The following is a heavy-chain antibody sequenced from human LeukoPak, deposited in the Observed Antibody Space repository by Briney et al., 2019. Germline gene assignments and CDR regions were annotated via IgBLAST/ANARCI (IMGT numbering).Heavy chain of an antibody. CDR1: GGSISSYY. D-gene: IGHD6-19*01. Sequence: SETLSLTCTVSGGSISSYYWSWIRQPAGKGLEWIGRIYTSGSTNYNPSLKSRVTMSVDTSKNQFSLKLSSVTAADTAVYYCARGAVAGPLLFWFDPWGQGTLVTVSS. V-gene: IGHV4-4*07. CDR3: ARGAVAGPLLFWFDP. J-gene: IGHJ5*02. CDR2: IYTSGST.